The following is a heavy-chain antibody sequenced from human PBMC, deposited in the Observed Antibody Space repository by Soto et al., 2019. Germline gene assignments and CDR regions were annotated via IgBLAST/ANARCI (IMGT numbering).Heavy chain of an antibody. CDR2: IYYSGST. J-gene: IGHJ6*02. V-gene: IGHV4-39*01. CDR3: ARIVVVPAAPSRDYYYYGMDV. D-gene: IGHD2-2*01. CDR1: GGSICSCSYY. Sequence: PSETLSLTGAVCGGSICSCSYYWCWIRQPPGKGLEWIGSIYYSGSTYYNPSLKSRVTISVDTSKNQFSLKLSSVTAADTAVYYCARIVVVPAAPSRDYYYYGMDVWGQGTTVTVSS.